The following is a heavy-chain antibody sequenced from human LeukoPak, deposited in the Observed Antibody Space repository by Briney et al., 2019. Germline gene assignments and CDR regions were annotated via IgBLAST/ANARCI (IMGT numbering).Heavy chain of an antibody. V-gene: IGHV1-2*02. CDR2: IKPNSGGT. J-gene: IGHJ4*02. Sequence: ASVKVSCKASGYTFTGYYMHWVRQAPGQGLEWMGWIKPNSGGTNYAQKFQGRVTMTRDTSISTAYMELSRLRSDDMAVYYCTRAPGYLCSITSCYESLSFDYWGQGTLVTVSS. CDR3: TRAPGYLCSITSCYESLSFDY. D-gene: IGHD2-2*01. CDR1: GYTFTGYY.